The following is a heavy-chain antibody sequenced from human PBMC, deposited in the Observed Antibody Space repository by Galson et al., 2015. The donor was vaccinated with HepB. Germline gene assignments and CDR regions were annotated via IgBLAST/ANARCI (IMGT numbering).Heavy chain of an antibody. J-gene: IGHJ3*02. V-gene: IGHV1-18*01. D-gene: IGHD3-3*01. CDR3: ARDTYYGVIIAHDAFDI. Sequence: SVKVSCKASGYTFTSYGISWVRQAPGQGLEWMGWISAYNGNTNYAQKLQGRVTMTTDTPTSTAYMELRSLTSDVTAVYYCARDTYYGVIIAHDAFDIWGQGTMVTVSS. CDR1: GYTFTSYG. CDR2: ISAYNGNT.